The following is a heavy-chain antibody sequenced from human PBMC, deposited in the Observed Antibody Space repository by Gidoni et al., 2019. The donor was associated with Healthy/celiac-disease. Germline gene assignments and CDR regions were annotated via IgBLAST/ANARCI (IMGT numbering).Heavy chain of an antibody. V-gene: IGHV3-30-3*01. CDR1: SSYA. CDR3: ARDRDGDYGYDY. CDR2: ISYDGSNK. J-gene: IGHJ4*02. Sequence: SSYAMHWVRQAPGKGLEWVAVISYDGSNKYYADSVKGRFTISRDNSKNTLYLQMNSLRAEDTAVYYCARDRDGDYGYDYWGQGTLVTVSS. D-gene: IGHD4-17*01.